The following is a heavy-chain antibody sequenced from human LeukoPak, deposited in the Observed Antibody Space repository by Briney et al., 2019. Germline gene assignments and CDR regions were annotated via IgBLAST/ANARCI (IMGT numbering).Heavy chain of an antibody. CDR2: INQDGSVI. V-gene: IGHV3-7*03. J-gene: IGHJ4*02. D-gene: IGHD6-13*01. CDR1: GFTFSNAW. CDR3: AKDRRRYSSSPNDY. Sequence: PGGSLRLSCAASGFTFSNAWMSWVRQAPGRGLEWVAHINQDGSVIQYVDSVKGRFTLSRDNAKNSLFLQMNSLRAEDTALYYCAKDRRRYSSSPNDYWGQGTLVTVSS.